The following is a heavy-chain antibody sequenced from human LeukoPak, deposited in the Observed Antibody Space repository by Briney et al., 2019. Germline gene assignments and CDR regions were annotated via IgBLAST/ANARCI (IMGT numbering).Heavy chain of an antibody. V-gene: IGHV5-51*06. CDR1: GYNFTTYW. J-gene: IGHJ4*02. CDR2: IYPGDSDT. D-gene: IGHD1-26*01. CDR3: ARNRILGGTGAAFDY. Sequence: GESLKISCKGSGYNFTTYWIGWVRQMPGKGLEWMGIIYPGDSDTRYSPSFQGQVTISADKSIRTAYLQWSSLKASDTAMYYCARNRILGGTGAAFDYWGQGTLVTVSS.